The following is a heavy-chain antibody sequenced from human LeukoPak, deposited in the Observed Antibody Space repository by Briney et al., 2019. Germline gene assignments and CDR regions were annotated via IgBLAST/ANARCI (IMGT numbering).Heavy chain of an antibody. D-gene: IGHD3-3*01. V-gene: IGHV3-23*01. J-gene: IGHJ4*02. Sequence: PGGSLRLSCAASGFTFSSYAMTWFRQAPGKGLEWVSPVRGRGTATYYADSVKGRFTISRDNSDNTLYLQMNSLRAEDTAIYYCAKTSRRDSTYDSPFDYWGQGTVVTVSS. CDR3: AKTSRRDSTYDSPFDY. CDR2: VRGRGTAT. CDR1: GFTFSSYA.